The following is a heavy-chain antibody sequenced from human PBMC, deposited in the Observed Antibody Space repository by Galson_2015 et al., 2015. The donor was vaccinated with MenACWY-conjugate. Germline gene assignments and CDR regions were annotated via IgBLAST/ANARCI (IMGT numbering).Heavy chain of an antibody. J-gene: IGHJ4*02. Sequence: SVKVSCKASGDSFNTYSFNWIRQAPGQGPEWLGGIIPVFHTTDYAQRFQGRLTITADESTSTVYMELSSLRSDDTAIYYCARPGGDSEQLTFFDYWGQGTLVTVSS. D-gene: IGHD2-21*02. V-gene: IGHV1-69*13. CDR1: GDSFNTYS. CDR3: ARPGGDSEQLTFFDY. CDR2: IIPVFHTT.